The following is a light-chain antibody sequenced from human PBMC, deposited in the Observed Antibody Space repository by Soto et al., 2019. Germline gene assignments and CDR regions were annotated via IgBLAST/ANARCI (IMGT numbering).Light chain of an antibody. Sequence: DIVMTQSPDSLAVSLGERATINCKSSQSVLYSSNNKNYLAWYQQRPGQPPKLLIYWASTRESGVPDRLSGSGSGTDFTLTITSLQAEDGAVYYCQQYESTPPTFGQGTKVEIK. CDR2: WAS. J-gene: IGKJ2*01. V-gene: IGKV4-1*01. CDR3: QQYESTPPT. CDR1: QSVLYSSNNKNY.